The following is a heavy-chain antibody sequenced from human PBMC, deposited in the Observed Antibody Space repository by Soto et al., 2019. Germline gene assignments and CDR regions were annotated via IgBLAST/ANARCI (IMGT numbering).Heavy chain of an antibody. CDR1: GFTFSNFA. CDR2: ISGSGDDT. Sequence: QLLGSGGGFVQPGGSLRLSCVASGFTFSNFAMAWVRQAPGEGLEWVSAISGSGDDTFYADSMKGRFTISRDNSKDTLHLQINSLRAEDTAVYYCANPIPKTGTTFGFWGQGTLVTVSS. CDR3: ANPIPKTGTTFGF. V-gene: IGHV3-23*01. J-gene: IGHJ4*02. D-gene: IGHD1-1*01.